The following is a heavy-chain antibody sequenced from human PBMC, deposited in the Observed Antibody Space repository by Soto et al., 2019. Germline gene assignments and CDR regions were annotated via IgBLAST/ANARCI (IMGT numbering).Heavy chain of an antibody. J-gene: IGHJ4*02. D-gene: IGHD6-13*01. CDR1: GGSISSYY. CDR2: IYYSGST. Sequence: SATLSLTCPVSGGSISSYYWSWIRQPPGKGREWIGYIYYSGSTNYNPSLKSRVTISVDTSKNQFSLKLSSVTAADTAVYYCARETGVAASSFDYWGQGTLVTVSS. V-gene: IGHV4-59*13. CDR3: ARETGVAASSFDY.